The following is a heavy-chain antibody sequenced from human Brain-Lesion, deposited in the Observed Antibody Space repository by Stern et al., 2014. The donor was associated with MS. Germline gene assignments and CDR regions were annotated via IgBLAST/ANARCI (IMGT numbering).Heavy chain of an antibody. D-gene: IGHD1-26*01. Sequence: QVQLVESGAEVKKPGASVKVSCKVSGYTLTELSMHWVRQAPRKGLEWMGGFDPDDGEKIYAQKFQGRVTMTEDTSTDTAYMELSSLRSEDTAVYYCATLSPGAGGNYYRHFDYWGQGTLVTVSS. V-gene: IGHV1-24*01. CDR1: GYTLTELS. CDR2: FDPDDGEK. CDR3: ATLSPGAGGNYYRHFDY. J-gene: IGHJ4*02.